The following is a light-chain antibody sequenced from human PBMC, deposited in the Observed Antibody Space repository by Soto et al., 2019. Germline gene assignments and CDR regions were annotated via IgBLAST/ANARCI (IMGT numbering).Light chain of an antibody. CDR3: CSYAGSSTFVV. CDR1: NKEVGSYNL. Sequence: QSVLTQPASVSGSPGQSITISCAGNNKEVGSYNLVSWYQKHPGKAPKLMIYEGSKRPSGVSNRFSGSKSGNTASLTISGLQAEDEADYYCCSYAGSSTFVVFGTGTKVTVL. V-gene: IGLV2-23*03. J-gene: IGLJ1*01. CDR2: EGS.